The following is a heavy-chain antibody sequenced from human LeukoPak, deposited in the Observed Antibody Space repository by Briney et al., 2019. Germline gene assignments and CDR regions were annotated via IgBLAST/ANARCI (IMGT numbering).Heavy chain of an antibody. J-gene: IGHJ5*02. Sequence: SVKVSCKASGGTFSSYAISWVRQAPGQGLEWMGRIIPILGIANYAQKFQGRVTITADKSTSTAYMEVSSLRSEDTAVYYCARGGYNYVWFDPWGQGTPVTVSS. V-gene: IGHV1-69*04. CDR2: IIPILGIA. CDR3: ARGGYNYVWFDP. CDR1: GGTFSSYA. D-gene: IGHD5-24*01.